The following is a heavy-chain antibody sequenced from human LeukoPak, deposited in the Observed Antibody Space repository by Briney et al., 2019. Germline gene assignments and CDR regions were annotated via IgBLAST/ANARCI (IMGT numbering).Heavy chain of an antibody. V-gene: IGHV3-23*01. J-gene: IGHJ4*02. D-gene: IGHD3-10*02. Sequence: GGSLRLSCATSKFTFSRYAVSWVRQAPGKGLQWVSTISGSGDKTYYADSVKGRFTISRDNSRNTVYLQMNSLRAEDTAVYYCAKDVRGGDSDIEPIAHWGQGTLVTVSS. CDR3: AKDVRGGDSDIEPIAH. CDR1: KFTFSRYA. CDR2: ISGSGDKT.